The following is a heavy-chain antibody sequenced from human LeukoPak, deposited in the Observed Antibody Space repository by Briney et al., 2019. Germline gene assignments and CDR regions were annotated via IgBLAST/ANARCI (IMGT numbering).Heavy chain of an antibody. Sequence: GGSLRLSCAASGFTFSSYSMTWVRQAPGKGLEWVSAISGSGGSTYYADSVKGRFTISRDNSKNTLYLQMNSLRAEDTAVYYCAKDRRYCSGGSCFYFDYWGQGTLVTVSS. CDR2: ISGSGGST. V-gene: IGHV3-23*01. D-gene: IGHD2-15*01. CDR3: AKDRRYCSGGSCFYFDY. CDR1: GFTFSSYS. J-gene: IGHJ4*02.